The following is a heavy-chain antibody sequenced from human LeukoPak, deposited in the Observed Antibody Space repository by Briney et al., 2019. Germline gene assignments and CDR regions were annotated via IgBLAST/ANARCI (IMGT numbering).Heavy chain of an antibody. V-gene: IGHV3-30*02. J-gene: IGHJ6*03. CDR3: SSAPHYYYYMDV. CDR1: GFTFSSYG. CDR2: IRYDGSNK. Sequence: GGSLRLSCAASGFTFSSYGMHWVRQAPGKGLEWVAFIRYDGSNKYYADSVKGRFTISRDNSKNTLYLQMNSLRAEDTAVYYCSSAPHYYYYMDVWGKGTTVTVSS. D-gene: IGHD6-6*01.